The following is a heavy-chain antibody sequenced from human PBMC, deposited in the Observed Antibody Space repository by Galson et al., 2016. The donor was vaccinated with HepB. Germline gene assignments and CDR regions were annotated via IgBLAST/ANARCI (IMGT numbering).Heavy chain of an antibody. J-gene: IGHJ6*02. D-gene: IGHD2/OR15-2a*01. CDR2: IHDSGNT. CDR1: SDPVTSGTYY. Sequence: SETLSLTCTVSSDPVTSGTYYWSWVRQSPGKGLDWIGYIHDSGNTNYNPSIKSRVTISRDTSKNQFFFELTSVTAADTAVYYCARDEGFYEGMDVLGQGTTVTVAS. CDR3: ARDEGFYEGMDV. V-gene: IGHV4-61*01.